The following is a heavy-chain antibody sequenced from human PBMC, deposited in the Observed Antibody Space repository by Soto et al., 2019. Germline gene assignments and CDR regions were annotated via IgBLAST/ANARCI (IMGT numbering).Heavy chain of an antibody. CDR1: GGSISIGGYY. D-gene: IGHD2-15*01. J-gene: IGHJ4*02. V-gene: IGHV4-31*03. CDR2: IYYSGST. CDR3: ARRYGGNFDY. Sequence: SETLSLTCTVSGGSISIGGYYWSWIRQHPGKGLEWIGYIYYSGSTYYNPSLKSRVTISVDTSKNQFSLKLSSVTAADTAVYYCARRYGGNFDYWGQGTLVTVSS.